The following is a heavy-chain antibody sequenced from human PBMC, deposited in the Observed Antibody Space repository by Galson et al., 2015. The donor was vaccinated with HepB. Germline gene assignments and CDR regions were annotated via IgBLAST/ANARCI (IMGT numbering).Heavy chain of an antibody. CDR2: INPSGGST. CDR3: ARECYCSSTSCYDGAGWFDP. V-gene: IGHV1-46*01. Sequence: SVKVSCKASGYTFTSYYMHWVRQAPGQGLEWTGIINPSGGSTSYAQKFQGRVTMTRDTSTSTVYMELSSLRSEDTAVYYCARECYCSSTSCYDGAGWFDPWGQGTLVTVSS. J-gene: IGHJ5*02. D-gene: IGHD2-2*01. CDR1: GYTFTSYY.